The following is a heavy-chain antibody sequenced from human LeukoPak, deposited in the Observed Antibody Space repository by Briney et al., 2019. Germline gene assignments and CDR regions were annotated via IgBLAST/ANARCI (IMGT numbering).Heavy chain of an antibody. J-gene: IGHJ4*02. CDR2: ISISGTKT. CDR3: ANEIRPNDY. CDR1: DFDFSSHA. Sequence: GGPLRLSCAASDFDFSSHAMTWVRQAPGKGLEWVSAISISGTKTYYGDSVKGRFIISRDNSKNTLYLQMNSLRVEDTAVYYCANEIRPNDYWGQGTLVTVSS. D-gene: IGHD4-17*01. V-gene: IGHV3-23*01.